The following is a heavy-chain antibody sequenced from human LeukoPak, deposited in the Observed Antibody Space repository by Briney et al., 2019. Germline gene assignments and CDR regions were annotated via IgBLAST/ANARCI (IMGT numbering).Heavy chain of an antibody. V-gene: IGHV1-8*01. J-gene: IGHJ4*02. Sequence: ASVKVSCKASGYTFTSYDINWVRQATGQGLEWMGWMNPNSGNTGYAQKFQGRVTMTRNTSISTAYMELSSLRSEDTAVYYCATEGSVGATGAYWGQGTLVTVSS. D-gene: IGHD1-26*01. CDR3: ATEGSVGATGAY. CDR1: GYTFTSYD. CDR2: MNPNSGNT.